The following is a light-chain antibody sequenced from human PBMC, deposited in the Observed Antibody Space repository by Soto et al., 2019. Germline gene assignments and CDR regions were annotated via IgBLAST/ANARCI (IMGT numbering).Light chain of an antibody. CDR2: GAS. J-gene: IGKJ5*01. Sequence: EMVLTQSPGTLSLSPWDRATLSCRASQSVSSSYLAWYQQKPGQAPRLLIYGASIRATGIPDRFSGSGSGTDFTLTISRLEPEDFAVYYCQQYGSSPPITFGQGTRLEIK. V-gene: IGKV3-20*01. CDR1: QSVSSSY. CDR3: QQYGSSPPIT.